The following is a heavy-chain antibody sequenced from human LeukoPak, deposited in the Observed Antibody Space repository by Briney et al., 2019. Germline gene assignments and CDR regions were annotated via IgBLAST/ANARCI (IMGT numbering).Heavy chain of an antibody. CDR2: IYHSGST. Sequence: SETLSLTCAVSGGSISSSNWWSWVRQPPGKGLEWIGEIYHSGSTNYNPSLKSRVTISVDTSKNQFSLKLSSVSAADTAVYYCAKSEGGWFDPWGQGTLVTVFS. CDR1: GGSISSSNW. CDR3: AKSEGGWFDP. V-gene: IGHV4-4*02. J-gene: IGHJ5*02. D-gene: IGHD3-16*01.